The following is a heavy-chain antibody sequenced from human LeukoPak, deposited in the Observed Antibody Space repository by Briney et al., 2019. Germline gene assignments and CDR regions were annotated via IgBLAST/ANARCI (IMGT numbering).Heavy chain of an antibody. CDR1: GGSFSGYY. J-gene: IGHJ4*02. V-gene: IGHV4-34*01. Sequence: SETLSLTCAVYGGSFSGYYWSWIRQPPGKGLEWIGEINHRGSTNYNPSLKSRVTISVDTSKNQFSLKLSSVTAADTAVYYCARGDYVWGSYRSHHFDYWGQGTLVTVSS. CDR3: ARGDYVWGSYRSHHFDY. D-gene: IGHD3-16*02. CDR2: INHRGST.